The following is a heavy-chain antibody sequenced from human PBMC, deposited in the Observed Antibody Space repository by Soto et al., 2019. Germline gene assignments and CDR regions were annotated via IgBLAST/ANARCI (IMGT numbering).Heavy chain of an antibody. Sequence: SETLSLTCTVSGGSISSYYWSWIRQPPGKGLEWIGYIYYSGSTNYNPSLKSRVTISVDTSKNQFSLKLSSVTAADTAVYYCARGHGVISHLYYFDYWGQVSLVTFSS. J-gene: IGHJ4*02. CDR2: IYYSGST. V-gene: IGHV4-59*01. CDR1: GGSISSYY. CDR3: ARGHGVISHLYYFDY. D-gene: IGHD3-16*02.